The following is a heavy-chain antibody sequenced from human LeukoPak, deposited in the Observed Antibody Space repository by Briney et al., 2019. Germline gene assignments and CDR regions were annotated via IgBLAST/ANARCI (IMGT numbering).Heavy chain of an antibody. V-gene: IGHV4-30-2*01. J-gene: IGHJ3*02. Sequence: SETLSLTCAVSGGSIIVAAYSRSWIRQPPGKGLEWIGYIYHTGRTSYNPSLKSRVTISVDRSKNQFSLKLNSVTAADTAVYYCARGYGDNSGAFDIWGQGTMVTVSS. D-gene: IGHD4-23*01. CDR2: IYHTGRT. CDR1: GGSIIVAAYS. CDR3: ARGYGDNSGAFDI.